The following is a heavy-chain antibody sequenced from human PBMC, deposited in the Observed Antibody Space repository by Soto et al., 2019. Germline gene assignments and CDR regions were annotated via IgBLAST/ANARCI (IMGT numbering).Heavy chain of an antibody. D-gene: IGHD2-2*01. Sequence: TGGSLRLSCAASGFTFSSYAMSWVRQAPGKGLEWVSAISGSGGSTYYADSVKGRFTISRDNSKNTLYLQMNSLRAEDTAVYYCAKRGYCSSTSCYGPGGNWFDPWGQGTLVTVSS. CDR3: AKRGYCSSTSCYGPGGNWFDP. V-gene: IGHV3-23*01. CDR2: ISGSGGST. J-gene: IGHJ5*02. CDR1: GFTFSSYA.